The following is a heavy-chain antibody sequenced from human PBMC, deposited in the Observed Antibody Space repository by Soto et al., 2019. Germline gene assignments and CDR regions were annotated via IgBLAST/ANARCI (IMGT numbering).Heavy chain of an antibody. CDR1: GYSFTDYH. Sequence: ASVKVSCKASGYSFTDYHIHWVRQAPGQGLEWLGRINPKSGGTSTAQKFQGWVTMTTDTSISTASMELTRLTSDDTAIYYCARDDSTDCSNGVCSFFYNHDMDVWGQGTTVTVSS. V-gene: IGHV1-2*04. J-gene: IGHJ6*02. CDR2: INPKSGGT. CDR3: ARDDSTDCSNGVCSFFYNHDMDV. D-gene: IGHD2-8*01.